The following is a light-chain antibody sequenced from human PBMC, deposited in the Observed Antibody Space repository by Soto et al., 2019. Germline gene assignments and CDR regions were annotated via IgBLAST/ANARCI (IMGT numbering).Light chain of an antibody. Sequence: QSALTQPASVSGSPGQSITISCTGTSSDIGTYDYVSWYQQHPGKAPKLMIYEVNNRPSGVSHRFSGSKSGNTASLTISGLQAEDEADYYCSSYTSSSTLYVFGTGTKLTVL. CDR1: SSDIGTYDY. J-gene: IGLJ1*01. CDR2: EVN. CDR3: SSYTSSSTLYV. V-gene: IGLV2-14*01.